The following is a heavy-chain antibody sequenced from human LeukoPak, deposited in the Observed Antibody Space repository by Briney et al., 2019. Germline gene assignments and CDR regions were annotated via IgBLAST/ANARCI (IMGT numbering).Heavy chain of an antibody. Sequence: SETLSLTCTVSGASVSSGSYYWTWIRQPPRKGLEWNGYIFYSGSTNYNPSLESRVTISFDTSKNQFSLKLTSVTAADTAVYYCARDPGVTTGTYYFDSWGQGSLVTVSS. CDR2: IFYSGST. CDR1: GASVSSGSYY. CDR3: ARDPGVTTGTYYFDS. D-gene: IGHD1-1*01. V-gene: IGHV4-61*01. J-gene: IGHJ4*02.